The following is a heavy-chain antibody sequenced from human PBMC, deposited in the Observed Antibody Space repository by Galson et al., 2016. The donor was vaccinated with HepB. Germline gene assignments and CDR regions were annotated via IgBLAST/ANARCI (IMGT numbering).Heavy chain of an antibody. V-gene: IGHV3-15*01. Sequence: SLRLSCAASGSNFTNAWMSWVRQVPGKRLEWVGRIKSEDDGGTSDYVAAVQGRFTISRDPSKNTLYLEMNRLRTDDTAVYYCTTGAYYEPFDYWGQGTLVTVSS. CDR2: IKSEDDGGTS. J-gene: IGHJ4*02. CDR1: GSNFTNAW. CDR3: TTGAYYEPFDY. D-gene: IGHD3-3*01.